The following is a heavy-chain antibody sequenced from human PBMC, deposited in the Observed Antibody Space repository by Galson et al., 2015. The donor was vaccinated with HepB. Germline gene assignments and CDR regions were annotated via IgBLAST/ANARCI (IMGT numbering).Heavy chain of an antibody. Sequence: SLRLSCAASGFTFSSYAMSWVRQAPGKGLEWVSAISGSGGSTYYADSVKGRSTISRDNSKNTLYLQMNSLRAEDTAVYYCARGRVVPAAIRGNFDYWGQGTLVTVSS. CDR1: GFTFSSYA. CDR2: ISGSGGST. J-gene: IGHJ4*02. CDR3: ARGRVVPAAIRGNFDY. V-gene: IGHV3-23*01. D-gene: IGHD2-2*02.